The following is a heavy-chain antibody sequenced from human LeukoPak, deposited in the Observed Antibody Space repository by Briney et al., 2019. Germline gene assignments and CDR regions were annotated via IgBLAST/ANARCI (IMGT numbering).Heavy chain of an antibody. V-gene: IGHV3-33*01. CDR1: GFTFSSYV. Sequence: GRSLRLSCAASGFTFSSYVMHWVRQAPGKGLEWVAVIWYDGSNKYYADSVKGRFTISRDNSKNTLYLQMNSLRAEVTAVYYCARGDLFEGAFDIWGQGTMVTVSS. D-gene: IGHD3-3*01. CDR3: ARGDLFEGAFDI. J-gene: IGHJ3*02. CDR2: IWYDGSNK.